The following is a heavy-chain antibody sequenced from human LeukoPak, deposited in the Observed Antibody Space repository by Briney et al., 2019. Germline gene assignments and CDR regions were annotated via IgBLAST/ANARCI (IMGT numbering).Heavy chain of an antibody. D-gene: IGHD6-6*01. CDR2: IWYDGGNK. CDR1: GFTFSSYG. Sequence: PGGSLRLSCAASGFTFSSYGMHWVRQAPGKGLEWVAVIWYDGGNKYYVDSVKGRFTISRDSSKNTLYLQMNSLRAEDTAVYYCAKERVYSSSEHYYYYMDVWGKGTTVTVSS. J-gene: IGHJ6*03. CDR3: AKERVYSSSEHYYYYMDV. V-gene: IGHV3-33*06.